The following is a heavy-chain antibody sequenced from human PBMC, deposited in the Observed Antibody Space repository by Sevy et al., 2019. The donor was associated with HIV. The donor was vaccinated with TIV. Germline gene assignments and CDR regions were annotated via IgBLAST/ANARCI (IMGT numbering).Heavy chain of an antibody. CDR3: ARKYDSSGYFDY. Sequence: AGSLRLSCAASGFTFSNYAMNWVRQAPGKGLEWVSGIGGSGGSGDKTNYADSVKGRFTISRDDSKNSLYLQLNSLRAEDTAIYYCARKYDSSGYFDYWGQGTLVTVSS. J-gene: IGHJ4*02. CDR1: GFTFSNYA. CDR2: IGGSGGSGDKT. V-gene: IGHV3-23*01. D-gene: IGHD3-22*01.